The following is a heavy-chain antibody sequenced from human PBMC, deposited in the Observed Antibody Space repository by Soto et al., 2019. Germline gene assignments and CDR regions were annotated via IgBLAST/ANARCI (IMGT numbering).Heavy chain of an antibody. CDR1: GFTFSSYG. D-gene: IGHD3-3*01. CDR2: ISYDGSNK. Sequence: GGSLRLSCAASGFTFSSYGMHWVRQAPGKGLEWVAVISYDGSNKYYADSVKGRFTISRDNSKNTLYLQMNSLRAEDTAVYYCASSFLYGPDNYYDFWSGYRSIIDYWGQGTLVTVSS. CDR3: ASSFLYGPDNYYDFWSGYRSIIDY. J-gene: IGHJ4*02. V-gene: IGHV3-30*03.